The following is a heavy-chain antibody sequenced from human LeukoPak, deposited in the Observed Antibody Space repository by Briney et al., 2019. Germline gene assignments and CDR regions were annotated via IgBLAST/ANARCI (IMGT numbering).Heavy chain of an antibody. Sequence: PGGTLRLSCAASGFTFSSYGMSWVRQAPGKGLEWVSAISGSGGSTYYADSVKGRFTISRDNSKNTLYLQMNSLRAEDPAVYYCAKNADSSGFPDAFDIWGQGTMVTVSS. CDR1: GFTFSSYG. CDR3: AKNADSSGFPDAFDI. D-gene: IGHD3-22*01. V-gene: IGHV3-23*01. J-gene: IGHJ3*02. CDR2: ISGSGGST.